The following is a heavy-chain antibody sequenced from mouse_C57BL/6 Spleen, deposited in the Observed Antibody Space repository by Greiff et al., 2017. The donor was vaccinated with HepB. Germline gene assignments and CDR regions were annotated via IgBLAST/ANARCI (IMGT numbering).Heavy chain of an antibody. J-gene: IGHJ3*01. V-gene: IGHV1-53*01. CDR3: AKSQAYYDSLAY. Sequence: QVQLQQSGTELVKPGASVKLSCKASGYTFTSYWMHWVKQSHGQGLEWIGNIYPSNGGTSYNKKFKSKATLTVDKSSSTAYMQLSSLTSEDSAVYYCAKSQAYYDSLAYWGQGTLVTVSA. CDR1: GYTFTSYW. CDR2: IYPSNGGT. D-gene: IGHD1-1*01.